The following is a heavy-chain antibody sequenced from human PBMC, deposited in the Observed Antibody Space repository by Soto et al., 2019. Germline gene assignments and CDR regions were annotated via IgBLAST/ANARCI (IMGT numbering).Heavy chain of an antibody. Sequence: SETLSLTCTVSGGSISSYYLSWIRQPPGKGLEWIGYIYYSGSTNYNPSLKSRVTISVDTSKNQFSLKLSSVTAADTAVYYCATTPGIAAAGTYYYYGMDVWGQGTTVTVSS. CDR3: ATTPGIAAAGTYYYYGMDV. CDR1: GGSISSYY. J-gene: IGHJ6*02. V-gene: IGHV4-59*01. CDR2: IYYSGST. D-gene: IGHD6-13*01.